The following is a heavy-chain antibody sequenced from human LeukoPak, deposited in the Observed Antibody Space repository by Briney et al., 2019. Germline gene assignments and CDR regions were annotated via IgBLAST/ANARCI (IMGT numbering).Heavy chain of an antibody. CDR2: IWYDDTNK. CDR1: GFTFSTYG. CDR3: AKDRLGALDYSDGSGYYRFDY. V-gene: IGHV3-30*02. D-gene: IGHD3-22*01. Sequence: PGGSLRLSCAGSGFTFSTYGMHWVRQAPGKGLDWVALIWYDDTNKYYADSVKGRFTISRDNSKNTLYLHMDGLRAEDTAVYYCAKDRLGALDYSDGSGYYRFDYWGQGALVTVSS. J-gene: IGHJ4*02.